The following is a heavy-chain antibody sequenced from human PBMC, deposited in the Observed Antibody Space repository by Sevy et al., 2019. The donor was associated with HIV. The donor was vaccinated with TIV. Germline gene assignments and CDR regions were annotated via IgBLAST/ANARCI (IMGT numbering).Heavy chain of an antibody. CDR3: AGGGPNQQQLDYFDY. J-gene: IGHJ4*02. CDR1: GVSISPYY. Sequence: TLSLTCTVSGVSISPYYWAWIRQPPGKGLECIGFSGNTNYNPSLKTRVTTSVDTSKNQFSLKLSSVTAADTAIYYCAGGGPNQQQLDYFDYWGQGTLVTVSS. D-gene: IGHD6-13*01. V-gene: IGHV4-59*01. CDR2: SGNT.